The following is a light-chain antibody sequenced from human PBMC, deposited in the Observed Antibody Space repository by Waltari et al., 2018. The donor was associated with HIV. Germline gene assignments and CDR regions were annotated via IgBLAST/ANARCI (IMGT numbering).Light chain of an antibody. CDR1: KLGDKY. CDR3: QAWDSHNVI. Sequence: SYELTQPPSVSVSPGQTASITCSGDKLGDKYACWYQQKPGQSPVLVIYQDSKRPSGIPERFSGSNSGNTATLTISGTQAMDEADYYCQAWDSHNVIFGGGTKLTVL. V-gene: IGLV3-1*01. CDR2: QDS. J-gene: IGLJ2*01.